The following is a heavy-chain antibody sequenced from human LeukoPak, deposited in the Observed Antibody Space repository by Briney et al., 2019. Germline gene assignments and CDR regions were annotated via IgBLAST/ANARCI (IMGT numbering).Heavy chain of an antibody. J-gene: IGHJ4*02. CDR3: ATKATGGVKNDY. Sequence: GGSLRLSCAASGFIFSTYSMDWVRQAPGKGLEWVSSITDGGSYIYYADSVKGRFTISRDNAKNTLYLQMNSLGAEDTAVYYCATKATGGVKNDYWGQGTLVTVSS. V-gene: IGHV3-21*01. D-gene: IGHD1-14*01. CDR2: ITDGGSYI. CDR1: GFIFSTYS.